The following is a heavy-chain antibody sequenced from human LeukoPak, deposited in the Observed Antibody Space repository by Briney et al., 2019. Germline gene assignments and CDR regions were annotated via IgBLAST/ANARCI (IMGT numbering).Heavy chain of an antibody. CDR1: GYTFTSYG. J-gene: IGHJ4*02. CDR2: ISAYNGNT. CDR3: ARVLIPLREYYFGY. V-gene: IGHV1-18*01. D-gene: IGHD3-16*01. Sequence: GASVKVSCKASGYTFTSYGISWVRQAPGQGLEWMGWISAYNGNTNYAQKLQGRVTMTTDTSTSTAYMELRSLRSDDTAVYYCARVLIPLREYYFGYWGQGTLVTVSS.